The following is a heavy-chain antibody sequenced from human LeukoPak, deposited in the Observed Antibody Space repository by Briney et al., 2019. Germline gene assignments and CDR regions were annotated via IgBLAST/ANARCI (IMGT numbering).Heavy chain of an antibody. D-gene: IGHD3-3*01. CDR1: GGSISSSSYY. J-gene: IGHJ4*02. V-gene: IGHV4-39*01. Sequence: SATLSLTCTVSGGSISSSSYYWGWIRQPPGKGREWIGSIYYSGSTYYNPSLKSRVTISVDTSKNQFSLKLSSVTAADTAVYYCAREPYDFWSGRNPYYFDYWGQGTLVTVSS. CDR3: AREPYDFWSGRNPYYFDY. CDR2: IYYSGST.